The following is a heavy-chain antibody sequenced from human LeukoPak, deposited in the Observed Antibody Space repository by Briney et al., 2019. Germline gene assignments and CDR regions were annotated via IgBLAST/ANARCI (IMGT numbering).Heavy chain of an antibody. CDR3: ARDRAYCGDDCYSVPDWYFDL. Sequence: GGSLRLSCAASGFTFSSYEMNWVRQAPGKGLEWVSYISSSGSTIYYADSVKGRVTISRDNAKNSLYLQMNSLKADDTAVYYCARDRAYCGDDCYSVPDWYFDLWGRGTPVTVSS. V-gene: IGHV3-48*03. J-gene: IGHJ2*01. D-gene: IGHD2-21*02. CDR1: GFTFSSYE. CDR2: ISSSGSTI.